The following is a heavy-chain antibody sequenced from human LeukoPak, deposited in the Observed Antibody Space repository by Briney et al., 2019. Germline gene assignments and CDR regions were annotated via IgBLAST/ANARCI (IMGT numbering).Heavy chain of an antibody. CDR3: AKDGGSGPYYFDY. CDR2: ISYDGSNK. V-gene: IGHV3-30*18. Sequence: PGGSLRLSCAASGFTFSSYGMHWVRQAPGKGLEWVAVISYDGSNKYYADSVKGRFTISRDNSKDTLYLQMNSLRAEDTAVYYCAKDGGSGPYYFDYWGQGTLVTVSS. J-gene: IGHJ4*02. CDR1: GFTFSSYG. D-gene: IGHD6-19*01.